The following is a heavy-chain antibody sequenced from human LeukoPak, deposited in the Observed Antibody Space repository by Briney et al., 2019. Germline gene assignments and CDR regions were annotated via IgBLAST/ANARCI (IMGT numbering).Heavy chain of an antibody. CDR1: GFTFSTYA. V-gene: IGHV3-30*04. CDR3: ARDLGIRNSGTYFDY. J-gene: IGHJ4*02. Sequence: GRSLRLSCAASGFTFSTYAMHWVRQAPGKGLEWVAVISYDGANEYYADSVKGRFSISRDSSKNTLYLQMNSLSVDDTAVYSCARDLGIRNSGTYFDYWGQGTLVTVSS. D-gene: IGHD1-26*01. CDR2: ISYDGANE.